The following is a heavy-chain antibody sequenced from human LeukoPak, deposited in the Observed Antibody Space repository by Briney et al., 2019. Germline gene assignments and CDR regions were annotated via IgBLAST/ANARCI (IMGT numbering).Heavy chain of an antibody. CDR3: ARERSNHRPLNYYGSGSYDDNFDY. CDR1: GFTFSSYE. V-gene: IGHV3-48*03. J-gene: IGHJ4*02. CDR2: ISSSGSTI. D-gene: IGHD3-10*01. Sequence: GGSLRLSCAASGFTFSSYEMDWVRQAPGKGLEWVSYISSSGSTIYYADSVKGRFTISRDNAKNSLYLQMNSLRAEDTAVYYCARERSNHRPLNYYGSGSYDDNFDYWGQGTLVTVSS.